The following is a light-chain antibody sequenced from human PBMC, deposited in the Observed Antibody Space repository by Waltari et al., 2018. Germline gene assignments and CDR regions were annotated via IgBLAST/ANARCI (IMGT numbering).Light chain of an antibody. CDR2: ATS. CDR3: QQSYSTPFT. J-gene: IGKJ3*01. CDR1: QSISTY. V-gene: IGKV1-39*01. Sequence: TCRASQSISTYLNWYQQKPGKAPKLLIYATSSLQSGVPSRFSGRGSGTDFTLTVSSLQPEDFATYYCQQSYSTPFTFGPGTKVDFK.